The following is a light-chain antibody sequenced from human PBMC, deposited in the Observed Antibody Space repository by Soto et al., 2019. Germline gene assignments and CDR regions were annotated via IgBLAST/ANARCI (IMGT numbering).Light chain of an antibody. V-gene: IGKV1-5*01. CDR2: DAS. CDR3: QHYNSYSFT. CDR1: QSIFSW. Sequence: DIQMTQSPSTLSASVGDRVTITCRASQSIFSWLAWYQQKPGTAPKLLIFDASSLESGVPSRFSGSGSGTEFTLTISSLQPDDFATYFCQHYNSYSFTFGPGTKVDIK. J-gene: IGKJ3*01.